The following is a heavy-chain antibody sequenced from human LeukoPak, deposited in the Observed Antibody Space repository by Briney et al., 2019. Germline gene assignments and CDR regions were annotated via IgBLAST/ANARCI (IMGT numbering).Heavy chain of an antibody. D-gene: IGHD2-21*01. CDR3: ARDESISILWW. V-gene: IGHV1-46*01. Sequence: EASVKVSCKASGYTFTNYYMHWVRQAPGQGLEWMGIINPSGGSTNYAQKFQGRVTMTRDTSTSTVYMELSSPRSEDTAVYYCARDESISILWWWGQGTLVTVSS. CDR1: GYTFTNYY. J-gene: IGHJ1*01. CDR2: INPSGGST.